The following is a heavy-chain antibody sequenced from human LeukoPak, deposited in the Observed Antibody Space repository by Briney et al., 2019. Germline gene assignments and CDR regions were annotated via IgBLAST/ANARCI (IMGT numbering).Heavy chain of an antibody. D-gene: IGHD1-26*01. V-gene: IGHV1-45*02. J-gene: IGHJ4*02. CDR3: ARWSGSIRGGSLLYYFDY. CDR1: GYTFTYRY. CDR2: ITPFNGNT. Sequence: GASVKVSCKASGYTFTYRYLHWVRQAPGQALEWMGWITPFNGNTNYAQKFQDRVTITRDRSMSTAYMELSSLRSEDTAVYYCARWSGSIRGGSLLYYFDYWGQGTLVTVSS.